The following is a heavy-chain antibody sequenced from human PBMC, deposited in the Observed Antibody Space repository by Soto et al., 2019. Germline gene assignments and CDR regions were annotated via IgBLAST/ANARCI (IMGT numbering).Heavy chain of an antibody. V-gene: IGHV4-61*01. CDR2: IYSSGGT. Sequence: QVQLQESGPGLVKPSETLSLTCSVSGGSVTSGSYYWSWIRQPPGKGLEWIGYIYSSGGTSYNPSLKSRVTISVDTSKNQFSLKLTSVTAADTDVYYCARDGDGYNNWGQGTLVTVSS. D-gene: IGHD5-12*01. CDR3: ARDGDGYNN. J-gene: IGHJ4*02. CDR1: GGSVTSGSYY.